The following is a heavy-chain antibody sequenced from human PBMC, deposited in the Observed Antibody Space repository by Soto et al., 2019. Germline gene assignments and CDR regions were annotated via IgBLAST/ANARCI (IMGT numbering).Heavy chain of an antibody. V-gene: IGHV4-34*01. D-gene: IGHD3-10*01. CDR1: GGSFSGYY. CDR2: INHSGST. CDR3: ARGRITMVRGVMKGWYYGMDV. J-gene: IGHJ6*02. Sequence: QVQLQQWGAGLLKPSETLSLTCAVYGGSFSGYYWSWIRQPPGKGLEWIGEINHSGSTNYNPSLKSRVTISVDTSKNQFSLKLSSVTAADTAVYYCARGRITMVRGVMKGWYYGMDVWGQGTTVTVSS.